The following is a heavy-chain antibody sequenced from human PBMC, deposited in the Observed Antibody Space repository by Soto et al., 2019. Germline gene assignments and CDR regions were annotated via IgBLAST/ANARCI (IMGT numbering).Heavy chain of an antibody. Sequence: SETLSLTCTVSGGSISAQYWSWIRQPPGKGLEWIGYIYYSGTTYNPSLKSRVTISVDTSKNRFSLNLNSVTAADTAVYYCARLWTTVAHDSWGQGTLVTVSS. CDR1: GGSISAQY. CDR3: ARLWTTVAHDS. J-gene: IGHJ4*02. V-gene: IGHV4-59*08. D-gene: IGHD4-17*01. CDR2: IYYSGT.